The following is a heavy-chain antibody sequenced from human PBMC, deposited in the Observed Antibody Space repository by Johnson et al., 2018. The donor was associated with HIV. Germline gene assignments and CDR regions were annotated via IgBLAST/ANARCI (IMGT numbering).Heavy chain of an antibody. CDR2: IGTAGDT. Sequence: VQLVESGGGVVQPGGSLRLSCAASGFTFSSYDMHWVRQATGKGLEWVSAIGTAGDTYYTDSVKGRFTISRDNAKNSLYLQMNSLRAEDTAVYYCARAELPDAFDIWGQGTMVTVSS. V-gene: IGHV3-13*01. CDR1: GFTFSSYD. CDR3: ARAELPDAFDI. D-gene: IGHD1-7*01. J-gene: IGHJ3*02.